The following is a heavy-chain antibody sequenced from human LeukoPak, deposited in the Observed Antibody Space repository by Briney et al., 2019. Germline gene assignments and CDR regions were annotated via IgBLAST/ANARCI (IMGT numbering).Heavy chain of an antibody. CDR1: GFTVSNY. V-gene: IGHV3-66*01. CDR2: IYTGGGT. J-gene: IGHJ6*02. D-gene: IGHD3-10*01. CDR3: ATRYGSGSYHMDV. Sequence: GGSLRLSCAASGFTVSNYMSWVRQAPGKRLEWVSVIYTGGGTYYADSVEGRFTISRDNSKNTLYLQMNSLRAEDTAVYYCATRYGSGSYHMDVWGQGTTVTVSS.